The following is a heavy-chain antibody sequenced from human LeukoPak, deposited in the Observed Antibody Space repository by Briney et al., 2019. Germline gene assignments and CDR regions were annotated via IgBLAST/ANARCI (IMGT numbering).Heavy chain of an antibody. CDR1: GFTFSSNG. CDR2: IWYDGSNK. D-gene: IGHD2-15*01. Sequence: PGGSLRLSCAASGFTFSSNGMHWVRQAPGKGLEWVAVIWYDGSNKYYADSVKGRFTISRDNSKNTLYLQMNSLRAEDTAVYYCARVRISHPAFDPWGQGTLVTVSS. CDR3: ARVRISHPAFDP. V-gene: IGHV3-33*01. J-gene: IGHJ5*02.